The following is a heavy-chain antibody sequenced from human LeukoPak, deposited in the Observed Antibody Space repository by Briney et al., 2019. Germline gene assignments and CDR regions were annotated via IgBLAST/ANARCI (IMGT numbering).Heavy chain of an antibody. CDR1: GFTFSTYA. CDR3: ARVGNDFDP. V-gene: IGHV3-23*01. CDR2: ISGSGGSGGT. D-gene: IGHD1-1*01. J-gene: IGHJ5*02. Sequence: GGSLRLSCAASGFTFSTYAMSWVRQAPGKGLEWVSAISGSGGSGGTYYADSVKGRFTISRDNSKNTLYLQMNSLRADDTAVYYCARVGNDFDPWGQGTLVTVSS.